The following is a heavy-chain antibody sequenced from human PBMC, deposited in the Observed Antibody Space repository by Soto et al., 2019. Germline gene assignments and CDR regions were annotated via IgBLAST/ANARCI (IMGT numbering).Heavy chain of an antibody. D-gene: IGHD1-26*01. CDR3: ARTRNEDWEVLPDFDY. V-gene: IGHV1-69*02. CDR1: GGTFSSYT. CDR2: IIPILGIA. J-gene: IGHJ4*02. Sequence: QVQLVQSGAEVKKPGSSVKVSCKASGGTFSSYTISWVRQAPGQGLEWMGRIIPILGIANYAQKFQGRVTITADTSTSTAYMELSSLRSEDTAVYYCARTRNEDWEVLPDFDYWGQGTLVTVSS.